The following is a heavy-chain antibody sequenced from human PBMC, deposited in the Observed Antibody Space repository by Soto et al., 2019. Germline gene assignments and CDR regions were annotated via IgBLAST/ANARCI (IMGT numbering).Heavy chain of an antibody. V-gene: IGHV4-4*02. J-gene: IGHJ5*02. CDR1: GDSISSSNW. D-gene: IGHD2-2*01. CDR2: IYHSGST. Sequence: GTLSLTCAVSGDSISSSNWWSWVRQPPGKGLEWIGEIYHSGSTNYNPSLKSRVTISVDKSKNQFSLKLSSVTAADTAVYYCARSAGGEYCSSTSCPNWFDPWGQGTLVTVSS. CDR3: ARSAGGEYCSSTSCPNWFDP.